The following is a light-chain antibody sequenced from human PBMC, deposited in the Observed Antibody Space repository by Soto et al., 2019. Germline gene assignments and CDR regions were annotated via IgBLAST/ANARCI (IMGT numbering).Light chain of an antibody. Sequence: DLQMTQSPSTLSASVGDRVTITCRASQNINNWLAWYLQKPGKAPNLLIYKASSLESGVPSRFSGSGSGTEFTLTISSLQPDDFATYYCQQYNSYPYTFGQGTELEIK. CDR2: KAS. CDR3: QQYNSYPYT. CDR1: QNINNW. V-gene: IGKV1-5*03. J-gene: IGKJ2*01.